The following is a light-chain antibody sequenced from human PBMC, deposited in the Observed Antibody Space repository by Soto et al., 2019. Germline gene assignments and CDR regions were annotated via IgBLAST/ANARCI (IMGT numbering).Light chain of an antibody. J-gene: IGKJ4*01. CDR2: AAS. CDR3: QQSYSTPFT. V-gene: IGKV1-39*01. CDR1: QSIGSY. Sequence: DIQMTQSPSSLSASVGDRVTITCRASQSIGSYINWYQHKPRKAPNLLIFAASNLESGVPSRFSGSGSGTDFTLTISSLQPEDFATYYCQQSYSTPFTFCGGTEVEIK.